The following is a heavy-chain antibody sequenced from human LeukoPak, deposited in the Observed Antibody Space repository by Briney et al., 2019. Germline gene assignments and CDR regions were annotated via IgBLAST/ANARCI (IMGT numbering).Heavy chain of an antibody. Sequence: GGSLRLSCAASGFTFGSYWMNWVRQAPGKGLEWVANIKQDGSEKYYVDSVKGRFTISRDNAKNSLYLQVNSLRAEDTAVYYCARGYSGLYWGQGTLVTVSS. CDR2: IKQDGSEK. D-gene: IGHD3-10*01. V-gene: IGHV3-7*01. CDR1: GFTFGSYW. J-gene: IGHJ4*02. CDR3: ARGYSGLY.